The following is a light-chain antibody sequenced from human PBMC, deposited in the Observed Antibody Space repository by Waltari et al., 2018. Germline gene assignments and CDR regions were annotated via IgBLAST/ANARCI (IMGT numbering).Light chain of an antibody. CDR3: HSYDSSLSAWV. J-gene: IGLJ1*01. CDR2: GNS. CDR1: SSNIGAGYD. V-gene: IGLV1-40*01. Sequence: QSVLTQPPSVSGAPGQRVTISCTGSSSNIGAGYDVHWYQQLPGTAPKLLIYGNSNRPSGVTDRLSGSKSGTSAALAITGRQAEDEADYYCHSYDSSLSAWVFGTGTKVTVL.